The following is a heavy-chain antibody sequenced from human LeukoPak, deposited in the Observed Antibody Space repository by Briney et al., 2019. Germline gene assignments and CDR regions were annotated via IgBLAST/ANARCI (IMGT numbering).Heavy chain of an antibody. J-gene: IGHJ4*02. Sequence: ASVKVSCKASGYTFTGYYMHWVRQAPGQGLEWMGRINPNSGGTNYAQKFQGRVTMTRDTSISTAYMELSRLRSDDTAVYYCARDNRDGYYLAYWGQGTLVTVSS. V-gene: IGHV1-2*06. CDR2: INPNSGGT. D-gene: IGHD5-24*01. CDR1: GYTFTGYY. CDR3: ARDNRDGYYLAY.